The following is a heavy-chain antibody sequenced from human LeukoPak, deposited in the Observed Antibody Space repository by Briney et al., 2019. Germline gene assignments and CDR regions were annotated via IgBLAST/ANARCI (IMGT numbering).Heavy chain of an antibody. CDR2: IYHSGST. D-gene: IGHD5-18*01. CDR1: GYSISSGYY. Sequence: SETLSLTCTVSGYSISSGYYWGWIRQPPGKGLEWIGSIYHSGSTYYNPSLKSRVTISVDTSKNQFSLKLSSVTAADTAVYYCARGVDTALLPYYYYFMDVWGKGTTVTVSS. V-gene: IGHV4-38-2*02. CDR3: ARGVDTALLPYYYYFMDV. J-gene: IGHJ6*03.